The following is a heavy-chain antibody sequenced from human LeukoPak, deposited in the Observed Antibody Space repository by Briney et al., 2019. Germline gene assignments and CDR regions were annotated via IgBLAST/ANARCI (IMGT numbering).Heavy chain of an antibody. CDR2: ISSGSTTI. CDR1: GFTLSSYS. J-gene: IGHJ4*02. Sequence: GGSLRLSCATSGFTLSSYSMTWVRQAPGKGLEWVSYISSGSTTIYYADSVKGRFTISRDNAKNSLYLQMNSLRAEDTAVYYCARDVEQWLVRVYYFDYWGQGTLVTVSS. D-gene: IGHD6-19*01. V-gene: IGHV3-48*01. CDR3: ARDVEQWLVRVYYFDY.